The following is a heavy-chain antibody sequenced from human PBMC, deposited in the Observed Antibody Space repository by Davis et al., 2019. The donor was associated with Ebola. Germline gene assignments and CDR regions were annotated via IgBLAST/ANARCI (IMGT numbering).Heavy chain of an antibody. Sequence: MPSETLSLTCTVSGGSISSYYWSWIRQPPGKGLEWIGYIYYSGSTNYNPSLKSRVTISVDTSKNQFSLKLSSVTAADTAVYYCARSGEWLFQRGLYYYYYGMDVWGQGTTVTVSS. V-gene: IGHV4-59*01. CDR2: IYYSGST. CDR3: ARSGEWLFQRGLYYYYYGMDV. D-gene: IGHD3-3*01. J-gene: IGHJ6*02. CDR1: GGSISSYY.